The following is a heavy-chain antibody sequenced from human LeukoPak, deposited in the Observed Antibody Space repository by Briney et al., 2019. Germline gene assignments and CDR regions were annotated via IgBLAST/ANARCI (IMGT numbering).Heavy chain of an antibody. Sequence: SETLSLTCTVSGGSISSSSYYWGWIRQPPGQGLEWIGSIYYSGSTYYNPSLKSRVTISVDTSKNQFSLKLSSVTAADTAVYYCARLPDTVVTLGYYFDYWGQGTLVTVSS. CDR1: GGSISSSSYY. J-gene: IGHJ4*02. D-gene: IGHD4-23*01. V-gene: IGHV4-39*01. CDR3: ARLPDTVVTLGYYFDY. CDR2: IYYSGST.